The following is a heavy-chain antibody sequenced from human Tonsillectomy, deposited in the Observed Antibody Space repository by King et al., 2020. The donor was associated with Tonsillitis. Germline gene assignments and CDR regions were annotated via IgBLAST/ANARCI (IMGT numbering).Heavy chain of an antibody. CDR2: INSSGST. V-gene: IGHV4-61*02. CDR1: GGSISSGSYY. D-gene: IGHD5-18*01. Sequence: QLQESGPGLVKPSQTLSLTCTVSGGSISSGSYYWRWIRQPAGKGLEWIGRINSSGSTNYKPSLKSRVTISVDTSKNQFSLKLSSVTAADTAVYYCARGAYSYGFWFDPWGQGTLVTVSS. J-gene: IGHJ5*02. CDR3: ARGAYSYGFWFDP.